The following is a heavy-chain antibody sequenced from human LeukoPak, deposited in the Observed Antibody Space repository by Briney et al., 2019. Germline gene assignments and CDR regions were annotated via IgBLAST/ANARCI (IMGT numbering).Heavy chain of an antibody. CDR3: ARRGFDTFDI. CDR2: IYPGDSDA. V-gene: IGHV5-51*01. J-gene: IGHJ3*02. CDR1: GYSFTSYW. D-gene: IGHD1-26*01. Sequence: GESLKIPCKGSGYSFTSYWIGWVRQMPGKGLEWMGVIYPGDSDARYSPSYQGQVTISADKSITAYLQWSSLKASDTAMYYCARRGFDTFDIWGQGTMITVSS.